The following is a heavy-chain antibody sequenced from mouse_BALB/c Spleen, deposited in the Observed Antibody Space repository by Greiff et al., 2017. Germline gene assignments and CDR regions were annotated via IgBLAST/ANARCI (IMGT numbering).Heavy chain of an antibody. Sequence: VKLVESGAELARPGASVKLSCKASGYTFTSYWMQWVKQRPGQGLEWIGAIYPGDGDTRYTQKFKGKATLTADKSSSTAYMQLSSLASEDSAVYYCASPYDGYSDFDYWGQGTTLTVSS. CDR2: IYPGDGDT. V-gene: IGHV1-87*01. D-gene: IGHD2-3*01. CDR3: ASPYDGYSDFDY. J-gene: IGHJ2*01. CDR1: GYTFTSYW.